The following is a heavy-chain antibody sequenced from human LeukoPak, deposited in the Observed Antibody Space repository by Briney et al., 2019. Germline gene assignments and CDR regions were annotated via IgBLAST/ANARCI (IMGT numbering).Heavy chain of an antibody. Sequence: GGSLRLSCAASGFTFSSYAMSWVRQAPGKGLEWVSAISGSGGSTYYADSVKGRFTISRDSSKNTLYLQMNSLRAEDTAVYYCAKGSYGSGSYYSGFDYWGQGTLVTVSS. J-gene: IGHJ4*02. CDR2: ISGSGGST. V-gene: IGHV3-23*01. CDR3: AKGSYGSGSYYSGFDY. D-gene: IGHD3-10*01. CDR1: GFTFSSYA.